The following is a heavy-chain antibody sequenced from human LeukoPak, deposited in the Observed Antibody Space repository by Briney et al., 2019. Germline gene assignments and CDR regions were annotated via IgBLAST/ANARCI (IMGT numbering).Heavy chain of an antibody. D-gene: IGHD3-22*01. CDR1: GFTLSNYS. J-gene: IGHJ4*02. Sequence: GGSLRLSCAVSGFTLSNYSMNWVRQAPGKGLEWISYISGSGFTIHYADSVKGRFTISRDNAKNSLYLQMNSLRAEDTAVYYCARDRQWLIDYWGQGTLVTVSS. CDR2: ISGSGFTI. V-gene: IGHV3-48*01. CDR3: ARDRQWLIDY.